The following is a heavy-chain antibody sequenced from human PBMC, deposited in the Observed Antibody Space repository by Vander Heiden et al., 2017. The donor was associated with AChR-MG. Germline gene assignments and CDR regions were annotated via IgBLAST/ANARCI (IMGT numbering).Heavy chain of an antibody. CDR2: ISYEGSKK. Sequence: QVQVVESRGGVVQPGRSLRLSCTAPGFSFSSYAMHWVRQAPGKGLEWVALISYEGSKKYYADSVKGRFTISRGNAKNTLYLQMNSLRPEDTAVYFCAKGATGSYAYLDYWGQGTLVTVSS. J-gene: IGHJ4*02. CDR1: GFSFSSYA. CDR3: AKGATGSYAYLDY. V-gene: IGHV3-30*18. D-gene: IGHD3-16*01.